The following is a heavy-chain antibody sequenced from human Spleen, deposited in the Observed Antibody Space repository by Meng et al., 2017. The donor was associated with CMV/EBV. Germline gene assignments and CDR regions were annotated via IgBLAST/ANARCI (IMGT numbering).Heavy chain of an antibody. J-gene: IGHJ4*02. CDR1: GDSISSYY. CDR3: TRHGSGSYFHY. V-gene: IGHV4-59*01. D-gene: IGHD3-10*01. CDR2: IYYTGGA. Sequence: ESLKISCTVSGDSISSYYWSWIRQPPGKGLEWIGYIYYTGGANYNPSLKSRVTISVDTSKNQFSLKLSSVTAADTAVYYCTRHGSGSYFHYWGQGTLVTVSS.